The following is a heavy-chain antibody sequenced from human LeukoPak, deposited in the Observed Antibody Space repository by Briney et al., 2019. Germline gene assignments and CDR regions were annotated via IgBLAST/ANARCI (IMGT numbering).Heavy chain of an antibody. CDR1: EFTLSYFW. CDR3: ARVEFGEYNYYFDS. Sequence: GGSLRLSCTTSEFTLSYFWMSWVRQAPGKGLEWVANIKHDGSGMSYVDSVKGRFTISRDNAKDSLYLQMNSLRAEDTAIYYCARVEFGEYNYYFDSWGQGTLVTVS. D-gene: IGHD3-10*01. J-gene: IGHJ4*02. V-gene: IGHV3-7*01. CDR2: IKHDGSGM.